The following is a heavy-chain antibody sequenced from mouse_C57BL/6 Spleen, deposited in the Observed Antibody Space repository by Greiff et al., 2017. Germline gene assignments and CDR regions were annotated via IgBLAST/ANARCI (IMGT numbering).Heavy chain of an antibody. J-gene: IGHJ4*01. CDR3: ANSLYELYAMDY. CDR2: IDPSDSET. CDR1: GYTFTSYW. D-gene: IGHD1-3*01. Sequence: VQLQQPGAELVRPGSSVKLSCKASGYTFTSYWMHWVKQRPIQGLEWIGNIDPSDSETHYNQKFKDKATLTVDKSSSTAYMQLSSLTSEDSAVYYCANSLYELYAMDYWGQGTSVTVSS. V-gene: IGHV1-52*01.